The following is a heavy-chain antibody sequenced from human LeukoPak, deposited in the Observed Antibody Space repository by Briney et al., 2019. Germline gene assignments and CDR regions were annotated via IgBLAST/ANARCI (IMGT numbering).Heavy chain of an antibody. CDR2: ISAYNGNT. V-gene: IGHV1-18*01. D-gene: IGHD6-6*01. CDR3: ARTYSSSSGSDFDY. CDR1: GYTFTSYG. Sequence: ASVKVSCTASGYTFTSYGISWVRQAPGQGLEWMGWISAYNGNTNYAQKLQGRVTMTTDTSTSTAYMELRSPRSDDTAVYYCARTYSSSSGSDFDYWGQGTLVTVSS. J-gene: IGHJ4*02.